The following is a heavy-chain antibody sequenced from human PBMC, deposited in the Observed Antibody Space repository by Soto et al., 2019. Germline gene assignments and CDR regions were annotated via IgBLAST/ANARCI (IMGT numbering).Heavy chain of an antibody. CDR3: ARGDYYDTSGPFSDAFDI. D-gene: IGHD3-22*01. Sequence: PGGSLRLSCAVSGFTFSDYWMSWVRQAPGKGLEWVANIKQDGSEKWYVDSVKGRFTISRDNAKNSLYLQMKSLRAEDTAVYFCARGDYYDTSGPFSDAFDIWGQGTMVTVSS. CDR1: GFTFSDYW. J-gene: IGHJ3*02. V-gene: IGHV3-7*04. CDR2: IKQDGSEK.